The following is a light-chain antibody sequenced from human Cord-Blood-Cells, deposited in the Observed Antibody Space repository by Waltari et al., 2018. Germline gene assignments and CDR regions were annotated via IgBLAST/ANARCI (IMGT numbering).Light chain of an antibody. J-gene: IGKJ1*01. CDR1: QSISSY. CDR2: AAS. Sequence: DIQMTQSPSSLSASVGDRVTITCRASQSISSYLNWYQQKPGKAPKLLIFAASSSQSRGPSRFSGSESGTDFNLTISSLQPEDFATYYCQQSYSTPPWTFGQGTKVEIK. CDR3: QQSYSTPPWT. V-gene: IGKV1-39*01.